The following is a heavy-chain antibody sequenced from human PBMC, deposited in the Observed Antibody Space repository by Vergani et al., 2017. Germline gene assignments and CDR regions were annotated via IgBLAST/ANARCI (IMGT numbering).Heavy chain of an antibody. D-gene: IGHD6-19*01. Sequence: QVHLQQWGTGLLKPSETLSLTCAVYGGSFSGYYWSWIRQPPGKGLEWIGEINHSGSTNYNPSLKSRVTISGDTSKNQFSLRLTSVTAADTAVYYCARGLRPRRSGWTSAHFDYWAQGTLVTVSS. J-gene: IGHJ4*02. CDR1: GGSFSGYY. CDR2: INHSGST. CDR3: ARGLRPRRSGWTSAHFDY. V-gene: IGHV4-34*01.